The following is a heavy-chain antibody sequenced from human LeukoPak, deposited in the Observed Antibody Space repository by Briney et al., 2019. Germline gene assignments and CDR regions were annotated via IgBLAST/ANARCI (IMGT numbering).Heavy chain of an antibody. CDR3: ASSTIFGVLITSFDN. J-gene: IGHJ4*02. CDR2: IYTSGST. CDR1: GGSISSGSYY. V-gene: IGHV4-61*02. Sequence: SETLSLTCTVSGGSISSGSYYSSWIRQPAGKGLEWIGRIYTSGSTNYNPSLKSRVTISVDTSKNQFSLKLSSVTAADTAVYYCASSTIFGVLITSFDNWGQGTLVTVSS. D-gene: IGHD3-3*01.